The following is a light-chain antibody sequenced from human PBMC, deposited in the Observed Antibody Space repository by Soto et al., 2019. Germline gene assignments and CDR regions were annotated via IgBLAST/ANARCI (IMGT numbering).Light chain of an antibody. CDR1: SSNIGSTYD. J-gene: IGLJ1*01. CDR3: QSYDDSLSVHYV. Sequence: QSVLTQPPSVSGAPGQRVTISCTGSSSNIGSTYDVQWYQQLPGTAPKLLIHGNTDRPSGVPDRFSGSKSGTSASLAITGLQADDEADYDCQSYDDSLSVHYVFGTGTKVTVL. V-gene: IGLV1-40*01. CDR2: GNT.